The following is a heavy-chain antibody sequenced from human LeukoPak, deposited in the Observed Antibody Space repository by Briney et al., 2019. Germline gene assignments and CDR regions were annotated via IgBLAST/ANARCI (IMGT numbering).Heavy chain of an antibody. D-gene: IGHD3-10*01. J-gene: IGHJ4*02. CDR3: ANLYYGSGSDFDY. V-gene: IGHV3-30*02. Sequence: GGSLRLSCAASGFTFSSYGMHWVRQAPGKGLEWVAFIRYDGTNKYYADSVKGRFTISRDNSKNTLYLQMNSLRAEDTAVYYCANLYYGSGSDFDYWGQGTLVTVSS. CDR1: GFTFSSYG. CDR2: IRYDGTNK.